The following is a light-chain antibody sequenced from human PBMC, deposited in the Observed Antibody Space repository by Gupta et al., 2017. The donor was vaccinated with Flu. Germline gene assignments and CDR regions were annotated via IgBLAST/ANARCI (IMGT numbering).Light chain of an antibody. CDR1: NSDIGAYKY. J-gene: IGLJ3*02. V-gene: IGLV2-14*01. Sequence: QSALPQPASVSGSPGQSITISCTGTNSDIGAYKYVSWYQQYPDKAPKLMIYEVSNRPSGVSERGYGSKSGNKADLTSAGLQAEDEADEDCSSHTIKKGLGFGGGTKLTVL. CDR2: EVS. CDR3: SSHTIKKGLG.